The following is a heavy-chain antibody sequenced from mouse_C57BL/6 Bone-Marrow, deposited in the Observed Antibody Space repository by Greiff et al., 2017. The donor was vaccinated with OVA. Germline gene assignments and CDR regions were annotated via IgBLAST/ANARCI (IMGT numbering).Heavy chain of an antibody. CDR2: IYPGSGST. V-gene: IGHV1-55*01. CDR3: ARWRGGAAWFAY. Sequence: QVQLKESGAELVKPGASVKMSCKASGYTFTSSWITWVKQRPGQGLEWIGDIYPGSGSTNYNEKFKSKATLTVDTSSSTAYMQLSSLTSEDSAVYSGARWRGGAAWFAYWGQGTLVTVSA. CDR1: GYTFTSSW. J-gene: IGHJ3*01.